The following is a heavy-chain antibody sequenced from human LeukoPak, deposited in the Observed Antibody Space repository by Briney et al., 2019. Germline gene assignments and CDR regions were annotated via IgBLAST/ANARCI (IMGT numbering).Heavy chain of an antibody. CDR2: MSSAGRTI. Sequence: PGGSLRLSCAASGFPFSDYYMSWIRQAPGKGLEWVAFMSSAGRTIYYADSVKGRFTISRDNAKNSVYLQMNSLRPEDTAVYYCARDMRVWGSYRYTRAFDIWGQGTLVTVSS. CDR1: GFPFSDYY. CDR3: ARDMRVWGSYRYTRAFDI. V-gene: IGHV3-11*01. D-gene: IGHD3-16*02. J-gene: IGHJ3*02.